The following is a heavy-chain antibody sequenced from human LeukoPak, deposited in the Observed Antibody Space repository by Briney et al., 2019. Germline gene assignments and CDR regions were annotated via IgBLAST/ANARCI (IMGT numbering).Heavy chain of an antibody. V-gene: IGHV1-46*01. Sequence: ASVKVSCKASGGTFSSYAISWVRQAPGQGLEWMGIINPSDGGTSYAQKFQGRVTMTRDTSTSTVYMELRSLRSEDTAVYYCAREVGATDYWGQGTLVTVSS. D-gene: IGHD1-26*01. CDR3: AREVGATDY. J-gene: IGHJ4*02. CDR1: GGTFSSYA. CDR2: INPSDGGT.